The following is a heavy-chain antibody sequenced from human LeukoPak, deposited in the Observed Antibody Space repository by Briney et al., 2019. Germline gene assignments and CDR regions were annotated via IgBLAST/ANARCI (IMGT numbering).Heavy chain of an antibody. Sequence: PGGSLRLSCAAFGFTFSSYAMSWVRQAPGKGLEWVSAISGSGGSTYYADSVKGRFTISRDNSKNTLYLQMNSLRAEDTAVYYCAKTLTMILVLRGGFDYWGQGALVTVSS. J-gene: IGHJ4*02. CDR3: AKTLTMILVLRGGFDY. V-gene: IGHV3-23*01. D-gene: IGHD3-22*01. CDR2: ISGSGGST. CDR1: GFTFSSYA.